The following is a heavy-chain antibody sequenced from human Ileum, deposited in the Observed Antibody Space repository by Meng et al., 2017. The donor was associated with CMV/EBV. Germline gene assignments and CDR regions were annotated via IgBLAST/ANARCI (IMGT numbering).Heavy chain of an antibody. CDR3: AGEGGDYSNAFYYGMDV. J-gene: IGHJ6*02. CDR1: GFTVSSNY. D-gene: IGHD4-11*01. V-gene: IGHV3-66*02. Sequence: GGSLRLSCAASGFTVSSNYMSWVRQAPGKGLEWVSVIYSGGSTYYADSVKERFTISRDNSNNTQFLQMISLITAETAVYYCAGEGGDYSNAFYYGMDVWGQGTTVTVSS. CDR2: IYSGGST.